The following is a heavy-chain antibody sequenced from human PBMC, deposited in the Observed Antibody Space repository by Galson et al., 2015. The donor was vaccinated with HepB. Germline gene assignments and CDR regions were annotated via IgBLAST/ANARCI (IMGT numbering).Heavy chain of an antibody. CDR3: ARQIYNSRSQFDY. D-gene: IGHD6-13*01. CDR2: IKPGSAN. CDR1: GFTFSTYW. V-gene: IGHV3-7*01. J-gene: IGHJ4*02. Sequence: SLRLSCAASGFTFSTYWMSWVRQAPGKGLEWLGNIKPGSANNHVDSVKGRFTISRDNAKDSLYLQMNYLRADDTAVYYCARQIYNSRSQFDYWGRGTLVTVSS.